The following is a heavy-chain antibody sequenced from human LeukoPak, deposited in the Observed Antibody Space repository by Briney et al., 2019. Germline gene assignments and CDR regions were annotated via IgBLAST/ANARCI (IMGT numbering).Heavy chain of an antibody. D-gene: IGHD6-19*01. J-gene: IGHJ3*02. CDR2: ISGSGGST. Sequence: GGSLRLSCAASGFTFSSYAMSWVRQAPGKGLEWVSAISGSGGSTYYADSVKGRFTISRDNSKNTLYLQMNSLRAEDTALYYCAKGARLSGWYFGAFDIWGQGTMVTVSS. V-gene: IGHV3-23*01. CDR3: AKGARLSGWYFGAFDI. CDR1: GFTFSSYA.